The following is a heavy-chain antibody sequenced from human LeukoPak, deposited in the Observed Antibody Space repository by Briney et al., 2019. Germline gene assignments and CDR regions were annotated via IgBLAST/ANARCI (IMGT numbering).Heavy chain of an antibody. Sequence: SETLSLTCTVSGGSISSSSYYWGWIRQPPGKGLEWIGEINHSGSTNYNPSLKSRVTISVDTSKNQFSLKLSSVTAADTAVYYCARGRGVLFRGSGSYYTFDYWGQGTLVTVSS. V-gene: IGHV4-39*07. CDR2: INHSGST. D-gene: IGHD3-10*01. CDR1: GGSISSSSYY. J-gene: IGHJ4*02. CDR3: ARGRGVLFRGSGSYYTFDY.